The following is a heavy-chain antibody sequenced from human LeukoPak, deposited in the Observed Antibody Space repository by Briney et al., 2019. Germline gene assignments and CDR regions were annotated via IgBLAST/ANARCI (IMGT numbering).Heavy chain of an antibody. J-gene: IGHJ4*02. V-gene: IGHV3-23*01. Sequence: GGSLRLSCAASGFTFSSYAMSWVRQAPGKGLEWVSAISGSGGSTYYADSVKGRFTISRDNSKNTLYLQMNSLRADDTAIYYCAKETPNYYDSSGYFDSWGQGTLVTVSS. CDR2: ISGSGGST. CDR3: AKETPNYYDSSGYFDS. D-gene: IGHD3-22*01. CDR1: GFTFSSYA.